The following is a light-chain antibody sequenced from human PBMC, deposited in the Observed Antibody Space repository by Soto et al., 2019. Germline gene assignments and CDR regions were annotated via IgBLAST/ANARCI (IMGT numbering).Light chain of an antibody. CDR3: QHLDSYSA. CDR2: AAS. CDR1: QGISSY. V-gene: IGKV1-9*01. Sequence: DIQLTQSPSFLSASVGDRVTITCRASQGISSYLAWYQQKPGKAPKLLIYAASTLQSGVPSRFSGSGSGTEFTLTIICLQPEDFATYYCQHLDSYSAFGQGTRLEIK. J-gene: IGKJ5*01.